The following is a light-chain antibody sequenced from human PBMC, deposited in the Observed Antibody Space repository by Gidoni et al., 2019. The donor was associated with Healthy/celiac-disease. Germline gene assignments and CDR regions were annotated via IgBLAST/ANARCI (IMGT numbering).Light chain of an antibody. CDR2: GAS. J-gene: IGKJ4*01. V-gene: IGKV3-15*01. CDR3: QQYNNWPPLT. Sequence: EIVMTQSPATLSVSPGSRATLSCRASQSVSINLAWYQQKPGQAPRLLIYGASTRAPGIPARFSGSGSGTEFTLTISSLQSEDFAVYYCQQYNNWPPLTFGGGTKVEIK. CDR1: QSVSIN.